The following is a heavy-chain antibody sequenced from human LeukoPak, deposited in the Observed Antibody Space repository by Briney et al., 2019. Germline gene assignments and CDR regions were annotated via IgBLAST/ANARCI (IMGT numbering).Heavy chain of an antibody. Sequence: ASETLSLTCAVSGGSFSGYYWTWIRQPPGKGLEWIGEINHSGSANYNPSLKSRVTISLDTSKNQFSLKLSSVTAADTAVYYCARYSSSWALFDYWGQGTLVTVSS. D-gene: IGHD6-13*01. CDR1: GGSFSGYY. CDR2: INHSGSA. CDR3: ARYSSSWALFDY. V-gene: IGHV4-34*01. J-gene: IGHJ4*02.